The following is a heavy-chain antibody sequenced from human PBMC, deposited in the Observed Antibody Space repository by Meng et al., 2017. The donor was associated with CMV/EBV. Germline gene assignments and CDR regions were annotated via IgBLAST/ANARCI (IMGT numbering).Heavy chain of an antibody. CDR2: ISYDGSNK. V-gene: IGHV3-30-3*01. D-gene: IGHD6-13*01. J-gene: IGHJ4*02. Sequence: SCAASGFTFSSYAMHWVRQAPGKGLEWVAVISYDGSNKYYADSVKGRFTISRDNSKNTLYLQMNSLRAEDTAVYYCARDAGQGIAAAGDYWGQGTLVTVSS. CDR1: GFTFSSYA. CDR3: ARDAGQGIAAAGDY.